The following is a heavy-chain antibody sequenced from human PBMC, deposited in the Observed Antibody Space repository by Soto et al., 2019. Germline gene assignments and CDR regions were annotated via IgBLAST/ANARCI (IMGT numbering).Heavy chain of an antibody. CDR3: AADHIAYSSSGVFDY. D-gene: IGHD6-6*01. CDR2: INPSGAYT. V-gene: IGHV1-46*02. Sequence: ASVKVSCKTSGNTLNSHYVHWVRQAPGQGLEWMGIINPSGAYTSYAQKFQGRVTMTRDTSASAVYMEVSSLRSEDTAVYYCAADHIAYSSSGVFDYRAQRTLVTGSS. CDR1: GNTLNSHY. J-gene: IGHJ4*02.